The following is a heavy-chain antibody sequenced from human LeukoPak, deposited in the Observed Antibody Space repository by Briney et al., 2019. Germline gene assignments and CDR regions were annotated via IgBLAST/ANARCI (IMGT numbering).Heavy chain of an antibody. D-gene: IGHD4-17*01. CDR2: ISGSGGST. CDR3: AKGHDYGDYGQLDY. V-gene: IGHV3-23*01. CDR1: GFTFSSYA. Sequence: TGGSLRLSCAASGFTFSSYAMSWVRQAPGKGLEWVSAISGSGGSTYYADSVKGRFTISRDNSKNTLYLQMNSLRAEDTAVYYCAKGHDYGDYGQLDYWGQGTLVTVSS. J-gene: IGHJ4*02.